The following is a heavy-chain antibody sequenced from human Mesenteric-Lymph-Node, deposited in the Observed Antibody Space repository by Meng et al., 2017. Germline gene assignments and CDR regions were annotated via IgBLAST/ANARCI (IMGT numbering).Heavy chain of an antibody. Sequence: ASVKVSCKASGYTFTSYDINWVRQAPGQGLEWMGIINPSGGSTSYAQKFQGRVTITADKSTSTAYMELSSLRSEDTAVYYCARARKDYSSSWYVYWGQGTLVTVSS. V-gene: IGHV1-46*01. CDR2: INPSGGST. D-gene: IGHD6-13*01. J-gene: IGHJ4*02. CDR1: GYTFTSYD. CDR3: ARARKDYSSSWYVY.